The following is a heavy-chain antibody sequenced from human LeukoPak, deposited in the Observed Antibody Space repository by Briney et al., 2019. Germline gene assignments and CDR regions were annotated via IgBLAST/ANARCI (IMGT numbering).Heavy chain of an antibody. CDR1: GFIFGSYW. J-gene: IGHJ4*02. V-gene: IGHV3-7*01. Sequence: GGSLRLSCTGSGFIFGSYWMSWVRQAPGKGLERVANIKQDGSEKYYVDSVKGRFTISRDNAKNSLYLQMSGLRAEDTAVYYCARNLRFEGVDYWGQGTLVTVSS. CDR2: IKQDGSEK. D-gene: IGHD3-3*01. CDR3: ARNLRFEGVDY.